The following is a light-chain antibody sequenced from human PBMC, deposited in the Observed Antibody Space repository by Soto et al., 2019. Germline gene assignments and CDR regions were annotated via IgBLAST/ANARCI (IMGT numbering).Light chain of an antibody. CDR1: SSDVGAYNY. Sequence: QSVLTQPASVSGSPGQSITISCTGTSSDVGAYNYVSWYQHHPGKAPKLMNYDVSNRPSGVSNRFSGSKSGNTASLTISGLQAEDEADYYCNSFTTSSTLVFGGGTKLTVL. CDR2: DVS. CDR3: NSFTTSSTLV. J-gene: IGLJ2*01. V-gene: IGLV2-14*03.